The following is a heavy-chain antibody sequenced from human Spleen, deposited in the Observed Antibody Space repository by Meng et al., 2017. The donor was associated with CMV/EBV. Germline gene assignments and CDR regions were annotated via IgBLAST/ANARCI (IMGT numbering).Heavy chain of an antibody. CDR3: ASWSPTVPAAIHYYFAMDV. D-gene: IGHD2-2*02. V-gene: IGHV1-18*01. J-gene: IGHJ6*02. CDR2: SSGFDGHT. CDR1: GYRFKSYG. Sequence: ASVKVSCKASGYRFKSYGVSWVRQAPGQGLEWMGWSSGFDGHTNDAPKFQGRVTLTIETSTSTAYMELTSLRSDDTAVYYCASWSPTVPAAIHYYFAMDVWGQGTTVTVSS.